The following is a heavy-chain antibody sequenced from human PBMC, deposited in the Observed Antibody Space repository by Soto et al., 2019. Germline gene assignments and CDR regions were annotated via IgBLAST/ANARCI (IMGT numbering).Heavy chain of an antibody. D-gene: IGHD3-9*01. Sequence: GGSLRLSCAASGFTFSSYAMSWVRQAPGKGLEWVSAISGSGGSTYYADSVKGRFTISGDNSKNTLYLQMNSLRAEDTAVYYCAKEDYDILTGYWFDPWGQGTLVTVSS. J-gene: IGHJ5*02. CDR1: GFTFSSYA. V-gene: IGHV3-23*01. CDR2: ISGSGGST. CDR3: AKEDYDILTGYWFDP.